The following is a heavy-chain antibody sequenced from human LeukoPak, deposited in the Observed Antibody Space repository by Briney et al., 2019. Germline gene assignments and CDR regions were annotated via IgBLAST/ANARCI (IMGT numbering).Heavy chain of an antibody. Sequence: SETLSLTCAVYGGSFSGYYWSWIRQPPGKGLEWIGEINHSGSTNYNPSLKSRVTISVDTSKNQFSLKLSSVTAADTAVYYCARGTSGNYPKYNWFDPWGPGTLVTVSS. D-gene: IGHD3-10*01. CDR2: INHSGST. J-gene: IGHJ5*02. V-gene: IGHV4-34*01. CDR3: ARGTSGNYPKYNWFDP. CDR1: GGSFSGYY.